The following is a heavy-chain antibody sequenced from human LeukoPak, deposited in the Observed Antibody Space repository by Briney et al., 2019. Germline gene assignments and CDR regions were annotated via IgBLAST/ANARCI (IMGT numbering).Heavy chain of an antibody. Sequence: GGSLRLSCAASGFTFSSYSMNWVRQAPGKGLEWVSQISRSSTTIYYADSVKGRFITSRDNDKNSVFLQMNSLRAEDTAVYYCARDSYSSSRNDYWGQGTLVTVSS. CDR1: GFTFSSYS. V-gene: IGHV3-48*01. J-gene: IGHJ4*02. D-gene: IGHD6-13*01. CDR3: ARDSYSSSRNDY. CDR2: ISRSSTTI.